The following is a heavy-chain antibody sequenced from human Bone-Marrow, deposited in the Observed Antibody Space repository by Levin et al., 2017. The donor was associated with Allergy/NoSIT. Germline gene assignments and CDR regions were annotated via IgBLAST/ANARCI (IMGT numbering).Heavy chain of an antibody. CDR1: GYTFINYG. CDR3: ARGGYGDPLDY. V-gene: IGHV1-18*01. Sequence: PEASVKVSCKASGYTFINYGISWVRQAPGQGLEWMGWISGHNENTNYAQKFQGRVTMTTDTSTSSGYMELRSLRSDDTAVYYCARGGYGDPLDYWGQGSPVTVSS. CDR2: ISGHNENT. D-gene: IGHD4-17*01. J-gene: IGHJ4*02.